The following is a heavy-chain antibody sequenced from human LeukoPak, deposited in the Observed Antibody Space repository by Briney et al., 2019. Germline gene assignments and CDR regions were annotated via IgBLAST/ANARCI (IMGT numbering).Heavy chain of an antibody. CDR2: INHSGST. V-gene: IGHV4-39*07. D-gene: IGHD3-10*01. CDR1: GGSISSGGYY. J-gene: IGHJ3*02. CDR3: AVAKGSGLDAFDI. Sequence: SETLSLTCTVSGGSISSGGYYWSWIRQPPGKGLEWIGEINHSGSTNYNPSLKSRVTISVDTSKNQFSLKLSSVTAADTAVYYCAVAKGSGLDAFDIWGQGTMVTVSS.